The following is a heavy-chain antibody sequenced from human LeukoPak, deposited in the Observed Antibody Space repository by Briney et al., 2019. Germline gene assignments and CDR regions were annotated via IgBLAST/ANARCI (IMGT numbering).Heavy chain of an antibody. CDR2: ISGSGGST. J-gene: IGHJ4*02. Sequence: QSGGSLRLSCAASGFTFSSYAMSWVRQAPGKGLEWVSAISGSGGSTYYADSVKGRFTISRDNSKNTLYLQMNSLRAEDTAVYYCAKAAYDSSGYYNDYWGQGTLVTVSS. D-gene: IGHD3-22*01. V-gene: IGHV3-23*01. CDR3: AKAAYDSSGYYNDY. CDR1: GFTFSSYA.